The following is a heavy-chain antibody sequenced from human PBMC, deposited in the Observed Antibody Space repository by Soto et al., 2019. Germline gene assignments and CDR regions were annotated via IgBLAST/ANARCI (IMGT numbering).Heavy chain of an antibody. J-gene: IGHJ5*02. V-gene: IGHV3-21*01. CDR3: ERQYSSGWSPISP. Sequence: GRSLRLSCAASGFNFSSYSMNWVRQAPGKGLEWDSSISSSSSYIYYADSVKGRFTISRDNAKNSLYLQMNSLRAEDTAVYYCERQYSSGWSPISPWGQGTLVTVSS. CDR1: GFNFSSYS. D-gene: IGHD6-19*01. CDR2: ISSSSSYI.